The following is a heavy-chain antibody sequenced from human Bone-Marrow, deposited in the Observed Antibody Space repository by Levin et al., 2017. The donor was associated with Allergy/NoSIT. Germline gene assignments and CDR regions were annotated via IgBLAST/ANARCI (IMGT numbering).Heavy chain of an antibody. CDR3: ARDRPRYDFWSGFDY. CDR2: ISSSSSTI. D-gene: IGHD3-3*01. J-gene: IGHJ4*02. V-gene: IGHV3-48*02. CDR1: GFTFSSYS. Sequence: PGGSLRLSCAASGFTFSSYSMNWVRQAPGKGLEWVSYISSSSSTIYYADSVKGRFTISRDNAKNSLYLQMNSLRDEDTAVYYCARDRPRYDFWSGFDYWGQGTLVTVSS.